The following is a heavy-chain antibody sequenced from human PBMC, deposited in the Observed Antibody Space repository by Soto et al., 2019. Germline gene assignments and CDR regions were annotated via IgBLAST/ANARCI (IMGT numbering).Heavy chain of an antibody. J-gene: IGHJ4*02. CDR1: GYTFTSYG. CDR3: ARVSAAPGSYYFDY. V-gene: IGHV1-18*01. CDR2: ISGSNGNT. D-gene: IGHD6-13*01. Sequence: QVQLVQSGAEVKKPGASVKVSCKASGYTFTSYGWVRQAPGQGLEWMGWISGSNGNTNYAQKLQGRVTMTTDTSTRTAYMELRSLRSDDTAVYYCARVSAAPGSYYFDYWGQGTLVTVSS.